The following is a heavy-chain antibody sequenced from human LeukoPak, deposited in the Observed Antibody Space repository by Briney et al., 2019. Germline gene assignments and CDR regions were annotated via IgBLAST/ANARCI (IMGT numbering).Heavy chain of an antibody. V-gene: IGHV4-59*01. Sequence: SETLSLTCTVSGGSISSYYWSWIRQPPGKGLEWIGYIYYSGSTNYNPSLKSRVTISVDTSKIQFSLNLYSVTAADTAVYYCARARGGGYGYDFDYWGQGTLVTVSS. D-gene: IGHD5-18*01. CDR2: IYYSGST. J-gene: IGHJ4*02. CDR1: GGSISSYY. CDR3: ARARGGGYGYDFDY.